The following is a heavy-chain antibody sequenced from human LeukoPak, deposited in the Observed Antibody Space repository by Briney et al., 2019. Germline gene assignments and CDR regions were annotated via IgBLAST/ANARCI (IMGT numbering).Heavy chain of an antibody. CDR3: ARDAGGGYDSYGLDV. CDR1: GLTVNSNY. V-gene: IGHV3-53*05. D-gene: IGHD5-12*01. J-gene: IGHJ6*02. Sequence: GGSPRLSCAVSGLTVNSNYMSWVRQAPGQGLEWVSLLHPGGRTYYADSVKGRFTIFRDNAKNTLHLQMDSLGVEDTAVYYCARDAGGGYDSYGLDVWGQGTTVTVAS. CDR2: LHPGGRT.